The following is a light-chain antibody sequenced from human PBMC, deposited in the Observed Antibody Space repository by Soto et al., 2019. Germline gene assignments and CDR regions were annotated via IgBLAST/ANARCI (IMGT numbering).Light chain of an antibody. CDR3: GTWDNSLNARV. Sequence: QSVLTQPPSVSAAPGQKVTISCAGSSSNIGNNDVSWYQQLPGTAPKLLIYDNNKRPSGIPDRFSCSKSGTSATLGITGLQTGDEADYYCGTWDNSLNARVFGGGTKLTVL. CDR1: SSNIGNND. CDR2: DNN. J-gene: IGLJ3*02. V-gene: IGLV1-51*01.